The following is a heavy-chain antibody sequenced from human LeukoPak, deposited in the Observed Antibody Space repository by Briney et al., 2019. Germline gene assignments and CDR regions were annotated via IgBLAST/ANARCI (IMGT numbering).Heavy chain of an antibody. J-gene: IGHJ5*02. CDR3: VRGVGVSRFNYFDP. Sequence: PGRSLKLSCAASGFTFNTFGMNWVRQAPGKGLEWVAVIWYDASDRYYADSVKGRFTISRDNSKNTLFLQMNSLRDDDTAVYYCVRGVGVSRFNYFDPWGQGTLVVVSS. CDR2: IWYDASDR. CDR1: GFTFNTFG. D-gene: IGHD5-24*01. V-gene: IGHV3-33*01.